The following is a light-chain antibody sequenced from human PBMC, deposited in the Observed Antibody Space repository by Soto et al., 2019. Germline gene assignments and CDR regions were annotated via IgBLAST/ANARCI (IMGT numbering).Light chain of an antibody. CDR2: DAS. J-gene: IGKJ5*01. V-gene: IGKV3-15*01. CDR3: QQYSTWPPIT. CDR1: QSVSSN. Sequence: EMVMTQITATLSVTPGARATLPGGPSQSVSSNLAWYHQKPGHAPTILIYDASTSATGIPASFSGSGSGTEFTITISSLQSEDFAVYYCQQYSTWPPITFGQGTRLEN.